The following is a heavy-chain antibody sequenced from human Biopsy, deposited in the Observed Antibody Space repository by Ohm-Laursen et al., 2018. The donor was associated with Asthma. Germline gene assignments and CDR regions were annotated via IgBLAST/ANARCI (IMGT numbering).Heavy chain of an antibody. Sequence: GASVKVSCKASGYTFTSYYIHWVRQAPGQGLEWVGIINPPTGDTSYAQKFLGRVTVTRDTSTSTVYMELSSLRSEDTAMYYCALSQFDYWGQGTLLTVSS. CDR2: INPPTGDT. V-gene: IGHV1-46*01. CDR1: GYTFTSYY. CDR3: ALSQFDY. J-gene: IGHJ4*02.